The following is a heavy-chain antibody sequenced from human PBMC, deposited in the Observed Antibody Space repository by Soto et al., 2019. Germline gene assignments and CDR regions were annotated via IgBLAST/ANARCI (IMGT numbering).Heavy chain of an antibody. V-gene: IGHV3-11*06. CDR2: ISSSSSYT. D-gene: IGHD5-18*01. CDR1: GFTFRDYY. J-gene: IGHJ4*02. Sequence: LRLSCAASGFTFRDYYMSWIRQAPGKGLEWVSYISSSSSYTNYADSVKGRFTISRDNAKNSLYLQMNSLRAEDTAVYYCARNPRDTAMGHLDYWGQGTLVTVSS. CDR3: ARNPRDTAMGHLDY.